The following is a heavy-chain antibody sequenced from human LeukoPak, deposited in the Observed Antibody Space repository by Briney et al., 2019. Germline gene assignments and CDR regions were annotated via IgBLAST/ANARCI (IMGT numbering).Heavy chain of an antibody. J-gene: IGHJ4*02. D-gene: IGHD6-19*01. CDR3: VRVRGSRSGWQHFDC. V-gene: IGHV6-1*01. CDR2: TYYRSKWYN. CDR1: GDSVSSTTVA. Sequence: SQTLSLTCAISGDSVSSTTVAWNSTRQSPSRGLEWLGRTYYRSKWYNDYAVSVKSRITINPDTSKNQFSLQLNSVTPEDTAVYYCVRVRGSRSGWQHFDCWGQGTLVTVSS.